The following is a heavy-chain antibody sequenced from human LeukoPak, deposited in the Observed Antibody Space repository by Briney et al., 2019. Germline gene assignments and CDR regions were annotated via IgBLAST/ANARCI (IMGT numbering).Heavy chain of an antibody. Sequence: GASVKVSCKASGYTFTSYAMHWVRQAPGQRLEWMGWINAGNGNTKYSQKFQGRVTITRDTSASTAYMELRSLRSDDTAVYYCARDLARRIVGATPAYWGQGTLVTVSS. D-gene: IGHD1-26*01. J-gene: IGHJ4*02. V-gene: IGHV1-3*01. CDR1: GYTFTSYA. CDR2: INAGNGNT. CDR3: ARDLARRIVGATPAY.